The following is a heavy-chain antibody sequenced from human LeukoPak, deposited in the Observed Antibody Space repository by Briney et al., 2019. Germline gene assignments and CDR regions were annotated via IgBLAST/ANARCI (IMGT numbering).Heavy chain of an antibody. J-gene: IGHJ4*02. CDR3: ARGYSYGQTDY. V-gene: IGHV4-34*01. CDR2: INHSGST. Sequence: SETLSLTCAVSGYSISSGYYWSWIRQPPGKGLEWIGEINHSGSTNYSPSLKSRVTMSVDTSKNQFSLKLSSVTAADTAIYYCARGYSYGQTDYWGQGTLVTVSS. D-gene: IGHD5-18*01. CDR1: GYSISSGYY.